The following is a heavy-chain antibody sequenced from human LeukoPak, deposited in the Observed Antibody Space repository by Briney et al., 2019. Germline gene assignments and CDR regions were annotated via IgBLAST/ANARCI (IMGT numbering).Heavy chain of an antibody. CDR1: GGSISSGGYY. V-gene: IGHV4-31*03. Sequence: SQTLSLTCTVSGGSISSGGYYWSWIRQHPGKGLEWIGYIYYSGSTYYNPSLKSRVTISVDTSKNQLSLKLSSVTAADTAVYYCARVYSYGSSVVDYWGQGTLVTVSS. J-gene: IGHJ4*02. CDR3: ARVYSYGSSVVDY. D-gene: IGHD5-18*01. CDR2: IYYSGST.